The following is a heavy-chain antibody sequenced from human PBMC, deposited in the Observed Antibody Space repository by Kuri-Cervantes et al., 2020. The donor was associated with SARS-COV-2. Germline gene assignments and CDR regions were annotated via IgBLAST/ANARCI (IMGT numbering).Heavy chain of an antibody. CDR2: IYPGDSDT. D-gene: IGHD1-7*01. J-gene: IGHJ4*02. CDR1: GYSFTGYW. Sequence: KVSCKGSGYSFTGYWIAWVRQMPGKGLECMGIIYPGDSDTRYSPSFQGQVTISADKSINTAYPQWSSLKASDTAMYYCARPTRGKLDWGPGTLVTDSS. V-gene: IGHV5-51*01. CDR3: ARPTRGKLD.